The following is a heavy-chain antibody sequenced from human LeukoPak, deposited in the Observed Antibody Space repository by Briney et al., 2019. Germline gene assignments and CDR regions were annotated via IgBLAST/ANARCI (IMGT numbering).Heavy chain of an antibody. CDR1: GFTFSSYA. V-gene: IGHV3-23*01. CDR2: ISGSGGST. J-gene: IGHJ6*02. CDR3: AKDRGLRYYYYGMDV. D-gene: IGHD5-12*01. Sequence: GGSLRLSCAASGFTFSSYAMSWVRQAPGKGLEWVSAISGSGGSTYYADSVKGRFTISRDNSKNTLYLQMNSLRAEDTAVYYCAKDRGLRYYYYGMDVWGQGTTVTVSS.